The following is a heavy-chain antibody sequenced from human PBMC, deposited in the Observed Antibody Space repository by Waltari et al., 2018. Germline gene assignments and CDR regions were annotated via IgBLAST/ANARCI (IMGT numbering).Heavy chain of an antibody. V-gene: IGHV4-34*01. CDR1: GGSFSGYY. J-gene: IGHJ4*02. CDR3: ARGWGGGIQPWGY. Sequence: QVQLQQWGAGLLKPSETLSLTCAVYGGSFSGYYWSWIRQPPGKGLEWIGEINHSGSTNYNPSLKSRVTISVDTSKNQFSLKLSSVTAADTAVYYCARGWGGGIQPWGYWGQGTLVIVSS. D-gene: IGHD5-18*01. CDR2: INHSGST.